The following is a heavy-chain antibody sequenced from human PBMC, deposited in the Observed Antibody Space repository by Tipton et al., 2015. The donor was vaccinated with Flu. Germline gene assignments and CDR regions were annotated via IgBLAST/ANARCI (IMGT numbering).Heavy chain of an antibody. CDR2: IYIGGSI. J-gene: IGHJ6*02. CDR3: ARGREARGGHYGMDV. Sequence: SLRLSCAASGFTVSSNYMTWVRQAPGKGLEWVSVIYIGGSIYYADSVKGRFTISRDKSKNTVYLQMNSLGAEDTAVYYCARGREARGGHYGMDVWGQGTTVTVSS. V-gene: IGHV3-53*01. D-gene: IGHD3-10*01. CDR1: GFTVSSNY.